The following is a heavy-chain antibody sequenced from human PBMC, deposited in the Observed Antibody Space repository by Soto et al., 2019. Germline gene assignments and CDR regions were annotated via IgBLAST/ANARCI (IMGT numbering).Heavy chain of an antibody. V-gene: IGHV1-24*01. D-gene: IGHD2-15*01. CDR2: FDREDAET. CDR3: ATKTLLLYFQY. CDR1: GHTLSELS. J-gene: IGHJ1*01. Sequence: QVQLIQSGAEVKKPGTSVKVSCKVFGHTLSELSMHWVRQAPGEGLEWVGGFDREDAETSYAQKFQGRVTMTEDTSTDTAYLELSSLRSEGTAVYYCATKTLLLYFQYWGQGTLVTVSS.